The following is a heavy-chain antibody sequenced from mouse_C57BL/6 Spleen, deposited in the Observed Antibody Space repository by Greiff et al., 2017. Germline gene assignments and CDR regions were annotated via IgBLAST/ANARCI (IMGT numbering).Heavy chain of an antibody. J-gene: IGHJ4*01. V-gene: IGHV1-82*01. CDR3: ARENYGNRYYAMDY. D-gene: IGHD2-1*01. CDR1: GYAFSSSW. Sequence: VQLVESGPELVKPGASVKISCKASGYAFSSSWMNWVKQRPGKGLEWIGRIYPGDGDTNYNGKFKGKATLTADKSSSTAYMQRSSLTSEDSAVYFCARENYGNRYYAMDYWGQGTSVTVSS. CDR2: IYPGDGDT.